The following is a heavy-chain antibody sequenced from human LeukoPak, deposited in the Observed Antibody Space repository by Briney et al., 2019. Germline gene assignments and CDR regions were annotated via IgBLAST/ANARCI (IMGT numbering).Heavy chain of an antibody. CDR2: IKQDGSEE. CDR3: ARVTTMIVVAPGDY. Sequence: PGGSLRLSCVASGFTFSSYWMSWFRQAPGKGLEWVANIKQDGSEEHYVDSVKGRFTISRDNGKNSLYLQMNSLRVDDTAVYYCARVTTMIVVAPGDYWGQGTLVTVSS. D-gene: IGHD3-22*01. CDR1: GFTFSSYW. J-gene: IGHJ4*02. V-gene: IGHV3-7*01.